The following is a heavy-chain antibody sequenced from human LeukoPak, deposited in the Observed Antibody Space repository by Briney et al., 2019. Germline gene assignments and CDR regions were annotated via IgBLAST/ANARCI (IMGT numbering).Heavy chain of an antibody. Sequence: GWSLRLSCAASGFTFSSYWMSWVRQAPVKGLEWVANIKQDGSEKYYVDSVKGRFTISRDNAKNSLYLQMNSLRAEDTAVYYCARDLDSSGWYVYYGMDVWGQGTTVTVSS. D-gene: IGHD6-19*01. CDR1: GFTFSSYW. V-gene: IGHV3-7*01. CDR2: IKQDGSEK. J-gene: IGHJ6*02. CDR3: ARDLDSSGWYVYYGMDV.